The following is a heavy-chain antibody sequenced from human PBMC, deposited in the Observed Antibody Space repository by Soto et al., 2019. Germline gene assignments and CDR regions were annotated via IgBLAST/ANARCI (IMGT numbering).Heavy chain of an antibody. CDR1: GGSISISSYY. CDR3: ASPPTASLDAFEI. Sequence: QLQLQESGPGLVKPSETLSLTCTVSGGSISISSYYWGWIRQPPGKGLEWIGSIYYSGSTYYNPSLKSRVTISVDTSKNQFSLNLNSVTAADTAVYYCASPPTASLDAFEIWGQGTMVTVSS. V-gene: IGHV4-39*01. CDR2: IYYSGST. J-gene: IGHJ3*02.